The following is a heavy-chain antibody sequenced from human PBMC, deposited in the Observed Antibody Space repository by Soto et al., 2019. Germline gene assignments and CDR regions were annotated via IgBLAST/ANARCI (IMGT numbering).Heavy chain of an antibody. J-gene: IGHJ5*01. V-gene: IGHV4-34*01. CDR3: ARGLSRRITMIVVVIGRNGNWFDP. CDR1: GGSFSGYY. CDR2: INHSGST. Sequence: PSETLSLTCAVYGGSFSGYYWSWIRQPPGKGLEWIGEINHSGSTNYNLSLKSRVTISVDTSKNQFSLKLSSVTAADTAVYYCARGLSRRITMIVVVIGRNGNWFDPWGQGTTVTVSS. D-gene: IGHD3-22*01.